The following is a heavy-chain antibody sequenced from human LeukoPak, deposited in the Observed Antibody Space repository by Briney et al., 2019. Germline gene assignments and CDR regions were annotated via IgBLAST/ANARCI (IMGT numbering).Heavy chain of an antibody. CDR3: ATPRSPEGAFDI. V-gene: IGHV5-51*01. CDR2: IYPGDSDT. Sequence: PGESLKISCKGSGYIFTSYWIAWVRQMPGKGLEWMGIIYPGDSDTRYSPSFQGQVTISADKSISTAYLQWSSLKASDTSMYYCATPRSPEGAFDIWGQGTMVTVSS. CDR1: GYIFTSYW. J-gene: IGHJ3*02.